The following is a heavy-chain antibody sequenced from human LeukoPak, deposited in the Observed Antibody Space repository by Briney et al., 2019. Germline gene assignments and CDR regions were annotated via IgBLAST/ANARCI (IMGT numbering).Heavy chain of an antibody. D-gene: IGHD4-17*01. CDR1: GFTVSSNY. J-gene: IGHJ4*02. V-gene: IGHV3-53*01. CDR2: IYSGGST. CDR3: ARGDTVTTFLFDY. Sequence: AGGSLRLSCAASGFTVSSNYMSWVRQAPGKGLEWVSVIYSGGSTYYADSVKGRFTMSRDNSKNTLYLQMNSLRAEDTAVYYCARGDTVTTFLFDYWGQGTLVTVSS.